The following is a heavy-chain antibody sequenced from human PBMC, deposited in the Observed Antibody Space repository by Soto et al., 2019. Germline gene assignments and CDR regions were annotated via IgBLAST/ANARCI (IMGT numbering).Heavy chain of an antibody. J-gene: IGHJ5*02. D-gene: IGHD3-22*01. CDR1: GFTFSSYA. V-gene: IGHV3-23*01. CDR2: ISGSGGST. Sequence: GGSLRLSCAASGFTFSSYAMIWVRQAPGKGLEWVSAISGSGGSTYYADSVKGRFTISRDNSKNTLYLQMNSLRAEDTAVYYCAKDGSEYYDSSGYYHNWFDPWGQGTLVTVSS. CDR3: AKDGSEYYDSSGYYHNWFDP.